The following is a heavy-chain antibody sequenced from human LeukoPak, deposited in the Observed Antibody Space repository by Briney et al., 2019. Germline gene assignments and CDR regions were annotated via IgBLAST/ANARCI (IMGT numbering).Heavy chain of an antibody. Sequence: QPGRSLRLSCAASGFTFSSYAMHWVRQAPGKGLEWVAVISYDGSNKYYADSVKGRFTISRDNSKNTLYLQMNSLRAEDTAVYYCARGSGGIFFAYWGQGTLVTVSS. J-gene: IGHJ4*02. CDR3: ARGSGGIFFAY. CDR1: GFTFSSYA. V-gene: IGHV3-30*04. D-gene: IGHD2-21*01. CDR2: ISYDGSNK.